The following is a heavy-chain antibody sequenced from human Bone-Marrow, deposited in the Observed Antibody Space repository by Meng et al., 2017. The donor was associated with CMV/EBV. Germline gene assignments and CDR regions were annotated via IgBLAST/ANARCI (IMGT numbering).Heavy chain of an antibody. J-gene: IGHJ6*02. CDR1: GYTFTSYY. CDR3: ASSPGAAAVTYYGMDV. Sequence: SVKVSCKASGYTFTSYYIHWVRQAPGQGLEWMGGIIPIFGTANYAQKFQGRVTITTDESTSTAYMELSSLRSEATAVYYCASSPGAAAVTYYGMDVWGQGTTVTVSS. V-gene: IGHV1-69*05. D-gene: IGHD6-13*01. CDR2: IIPIFGTA.